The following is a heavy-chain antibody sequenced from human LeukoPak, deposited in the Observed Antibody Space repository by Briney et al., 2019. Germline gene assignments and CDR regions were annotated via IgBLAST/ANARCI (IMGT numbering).Heavy chain of an antibody. CDR1: GYAFTGYY. J-gene: IGHJ6*02. CDR2: INLNSGGT. D-gene: IGHD3-22*01. CDR3: AREHYYDSSGYYRYYYYGIDV. Sequence: GASVKVSCKASGYAFTGYYMHWLRQAPGQGLEWMGWINLNSGGTNYAQKFQGWVTMTRDTSISTAYMELSRLRSDDTAVYYCAREHYYDSSGYYRYYYYGIDVWGPGTTVTVSS. V-gene: IGHV1-2*04.